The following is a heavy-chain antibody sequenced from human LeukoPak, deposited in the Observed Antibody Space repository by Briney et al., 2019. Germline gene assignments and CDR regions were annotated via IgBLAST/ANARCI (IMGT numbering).Heavy chain of an antibody. Sequence: PGGSLRLSCAASGFTFSSYEMNWVRQAPGKGLEWVSYISSSGSTIYYADSVKGRFTISGDNAKNSLYLQMNSLRAEDTAVYYCAKKDYYGSGSFRFDPWGQGTLVTVSS. CDR1: GFTFSSYE. D-gene: IGHD3-10*01. CDR2: ISSSGSTI. CDR3: AKKDYYGSGSFRFDP. J-gene: IGHJ5*02. V-gene: IGHV3-48*03.